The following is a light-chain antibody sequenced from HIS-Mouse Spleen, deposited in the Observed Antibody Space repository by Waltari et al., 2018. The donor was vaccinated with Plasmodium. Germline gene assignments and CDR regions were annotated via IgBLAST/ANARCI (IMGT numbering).Light chain of an antibody. V-gene: IGKV1-8*01. J-gene: IGKJ4*01. CDR2: AAS. CDR1: QGISSY. CDR3: QQYYSYLLT. Sequence: AIRMTQSPSSFSASTGDRVTITCRASQGISSYLAWYQQKPGKAPKLLIYAASTLQSGVPSRFSGSGSGTDFTLTISCLQSEDFATYYCQQYYSYLLTFGGWTKVEIK.